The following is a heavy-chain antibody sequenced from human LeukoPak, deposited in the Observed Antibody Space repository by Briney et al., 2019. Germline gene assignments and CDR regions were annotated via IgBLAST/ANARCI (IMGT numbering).Heavy chain of an antibody. CDR3: ARGGYHDSSGYHYNNDY. V-gene: IGHV1-8*01. Sequence: GASVKVSCKASEYTFTSYDINWVRQATGQGLEWMGWMNPNSGNTGYAQKFQGRVTMTRNTSISTAYMELSSLRSEYTAVYYCARGGYHDSSGYHYNNDYWGQGTLVTVSS. CDR1: EYTFTSYD. J-gene: IGHJ4*02. CDR2: MNPNSGNT. D-gene: IGHD3-22*01.